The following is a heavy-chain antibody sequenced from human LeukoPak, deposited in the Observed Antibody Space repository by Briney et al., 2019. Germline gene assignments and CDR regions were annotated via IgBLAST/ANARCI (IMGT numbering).Heavy chain of an antibody. V-gene: IGHV3-7*01. CDR1: GFTFSSYA. D-gene: IGHD1-7*01. J-gene: IGHJ4*02. CDR3: ARAGSFWHYVY. Sequence: HPGGSLRLPCAASGFTFSSYAMHWVRQAPGKGLEWVANIKQDGSEKYYVDSVKGRFTISRDNAKNPLSLQMNGLRVEDTAVYYCARAGSFWHYVYWGQGTLVTVSS. CDR2: IKQDGSEK.